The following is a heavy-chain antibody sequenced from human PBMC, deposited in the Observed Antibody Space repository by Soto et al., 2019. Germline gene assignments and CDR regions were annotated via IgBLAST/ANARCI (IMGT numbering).Heavy chain of an antibody. CDR2: IYYSGST. Sequence: SETLSLTCTVSGGSISSGDYYWSWIRQPPGKGLEWIGYIYYSGSTYYNPSLKSRVTISVDTSKNQFSLKLSSVTAADTAVYYCARDYADYDFWSGYYPTNNWFDPWGQGTLVTVSS. D-gene: IGHD3-3*01. V-gene: IGHV4-30-4*02. CDR3: ARDYADYDFWSGYYPTNNWFDP. CDR1: GGSISSGDYY. J-gene: IGHJ5*02.